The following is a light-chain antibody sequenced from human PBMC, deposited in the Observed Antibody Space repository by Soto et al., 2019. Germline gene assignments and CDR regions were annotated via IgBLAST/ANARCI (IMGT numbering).Light chain of an antibody. CDR2: GAS. CDR1: QSVSSSY. Sequence: EIVVTQSPGTLSLSPGERATLSCRASQSVSSSYLAWYQQKPGQAPRPLIYGASSRAIGIPDRFSGSGSGTDFTLTISRLEPEDFAVYYCQHYGSSPWTFGQGTKWIS. V-gene: IGKV3-20*01. CDR3: QHYGSSPWT. J-gene: IGKJ1*01.